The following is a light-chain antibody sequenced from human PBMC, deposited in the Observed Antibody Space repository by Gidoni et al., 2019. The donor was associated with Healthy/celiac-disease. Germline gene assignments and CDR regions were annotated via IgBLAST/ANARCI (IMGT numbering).Light chain of an antibody. V-gene: IGKV2-28*01. CDR3: MQALQTPFMYS. J-gene: IGKJ2*03. CDR2: LGS. CDR1: QSLLHSNGYNY. Sequence: DIVMTQSPLSLPVTPGEPASISCRSIQSLLHSNGYNYLDWYLQKPGQSPQLLIYLGSNRASGVPDRFSGSGSGTDFTLKISRVEAEDVGVYYCMQALQTPFMYSFGQGTKLEIK.